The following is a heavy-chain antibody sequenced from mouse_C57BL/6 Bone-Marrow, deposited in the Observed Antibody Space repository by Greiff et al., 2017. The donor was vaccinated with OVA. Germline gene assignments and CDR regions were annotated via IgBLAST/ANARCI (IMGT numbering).Heavy chain of an antibody. V-gene: IGHV5-4*01. D-gene: IGHD2-2*01. J-gene: IGHJ4*01. CDR2: ISDGGSYT. CDR3: AREGGLLYYGYGEGYAMDY. Sequence: EVHLVESGGGLVKPGGSLKLSCAASGFTFSSYSMSWVRQTPEKSLEWVATISDGGSYTSYPYNVTGRFTISRDNAKNNLYLQMSHLKSEDTAMYYCAREGGLLYYGYGEGYAMDYWGQGTSVTVSS. CDR1: GFTFSSYS.